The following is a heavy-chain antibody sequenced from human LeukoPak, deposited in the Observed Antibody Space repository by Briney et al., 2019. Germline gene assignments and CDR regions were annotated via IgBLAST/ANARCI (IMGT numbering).Heavy chain of an antibody. CDR2: INAGNGDT. CDR3: ARGTLNYSYLMDV. D-gene: IGHD3-16*01. V-gene: IGHV1-3*01. CDR1: GYTFTTFA. Sequence: ASVKVSCKASGYTFTTFAILWMRQAPGQRPEWVGWINAGNGDTKYSQKFQGRVTITRDTSASTAYMELSSLRSEDTAVYYCARGTLNYSYLMDVWGQGTTVTVSS. J-gene: IGHJ6*02.